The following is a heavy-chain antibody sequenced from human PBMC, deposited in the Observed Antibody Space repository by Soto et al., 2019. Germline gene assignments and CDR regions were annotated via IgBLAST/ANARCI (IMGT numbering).Heavy chain of an antibody. J-gene: IGHJ4*02. CDR3: ARVGRQQLVYYFDY. CDR2: INPSGGST. CDR1: GYTFSSYY. V-gene: IGHV1-46*01. Sequence: GASVKVSCKASGYTFSSYYMHWVRQAPGQGLEWMGIINPSGGSTTYAQKFQGRVTMTRDTSTSTVYMELSSLRAEDTAVYYCARVGRQQLVYYFDYWGQGTLVTVSS. D-gene: IGHD6-13*01.